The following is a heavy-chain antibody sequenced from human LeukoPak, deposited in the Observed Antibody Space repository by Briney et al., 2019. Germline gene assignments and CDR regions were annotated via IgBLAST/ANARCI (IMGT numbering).Heavy chain of an antibody. J-gene: IGHJ4*02. CDR2: ISPLLGAS. Sequence: ASVNVSCKASGGTFSDHIIFWVRQAPGQGLEWMGGISPLLGASNHTQKFQDRVRITADESASTAYMELSNLRSADTAVYYCATYDILTGFDYWGQGTLVTVSS. CDR3: ATYDILTGFDY. D-gene: IGHD3-9*01. CDR1: GGTFSDHI. V-gene: IGHV1-69*13.